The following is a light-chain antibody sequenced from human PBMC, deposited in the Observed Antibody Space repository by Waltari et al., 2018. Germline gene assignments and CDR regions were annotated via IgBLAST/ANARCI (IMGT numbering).Light chain of an antibody. Sequence: SSELTQPPSVSVSPGQTASVTCSGDKLGNKSASWYQPKPGRSPVLVIYQDTKRPPGIPERFSGSNSGNTATLTITGTQALDEADYYCQAWDSNTAHYVFGTGTKVTVL. CDR1: KLGNKS. V-gene: IGLV3-1*01. J-gene: IGLJ1*01. CDR2: QDT. CDR3: QAWDSNTAHYV.